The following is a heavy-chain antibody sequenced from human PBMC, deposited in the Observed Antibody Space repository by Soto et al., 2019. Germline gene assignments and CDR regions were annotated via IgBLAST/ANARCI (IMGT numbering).Heavy chain of an antibody. CDR3: ARDSSGYNQPPYLGMDC. J-gene: IGHJ6*02. CDR2: IWYDGSNK. D-gene: IGHD3-16*01. V-gene: IGHV3-33*01. CDR1: GFTFSSYG. Sequence: GGSLRLSCAASGFTFSSYGMHWVRQAPGKGLEWVAVIWYDGSNKYYADSVKGRFTISRDNSKNTLYLQMNSLRAEDTAVYYCARDSSGYNQPPYLGMDCWGQGTTVTVSS.